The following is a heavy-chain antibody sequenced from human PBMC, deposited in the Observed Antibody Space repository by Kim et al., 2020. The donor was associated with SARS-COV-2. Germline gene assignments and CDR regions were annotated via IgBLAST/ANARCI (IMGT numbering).Heavy chain of an antibody. Sequence: ASVKVSCRASGYTFTNYYMHWVRQAPGQGLEWMGIVNPSGGSTNYAQKFQGRVTMTRDTSTSTVYLELSSLRSEDTAVYYCVRLAHEAGYYTNNWVDPWG. CDR2: VNPSGGST. D-gene: IGHD3-22*01. CDR1: GYTFTNYY. J-gene: IGHJ5*02. CDR3: VRLAHEAGYYTNNWVDP. V-gene: IGHV1-46*01.